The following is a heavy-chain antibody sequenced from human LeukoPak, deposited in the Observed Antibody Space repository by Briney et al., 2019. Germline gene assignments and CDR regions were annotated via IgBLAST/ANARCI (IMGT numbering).Heavy chain of an antibody. CDR1: GHTFTGYY. J-gene: IGHJ6*03. D-gene: IGHD2-2*01. V-gene: IGHV1-2*02. CDR2: INPNSGGT. CDR3: ASSNCSSTSCYYYYYMDV. Sequence: ASVKVSCKASGHTFTGYYMHWVRQAPGQGLEWMGWINPNSGGTNYAQKFQGRVTMTRDTSISTAYMELSRLRSDDTAVYYCASSNCSSTSCYYYYYMDVWGKGTTVTISS.